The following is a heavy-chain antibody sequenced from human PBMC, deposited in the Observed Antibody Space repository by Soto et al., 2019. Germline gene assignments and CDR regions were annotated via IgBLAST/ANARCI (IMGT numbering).Heavy chain of an antibody. CDR3: ASKAACGGDCYAFDS. Sequence: QVYLVQSGAEVKKPGSSVKISCKASGGIFSSNTINWVRQAAGQGLEWMGGIIPLFGTANYAEKFKGRVTITADKSTKTEYMAVTSLRSEDTAVYYCASKAACGGDCYAFDSWGQGTLVTVSS. V-gene: IGHV1-69*06. CDR2: IIPLFGTA. J-gene: IGHJ4*02. D-gene: IGHD2-21*02. CDR1: GGIFSSNT.